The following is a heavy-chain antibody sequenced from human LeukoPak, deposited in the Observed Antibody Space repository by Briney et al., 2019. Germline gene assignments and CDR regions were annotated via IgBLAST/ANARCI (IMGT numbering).Heavy chain of an antibody. CDR2: IEQDGSEK. CDR3: ARTGGISAYDY. D-gene: IGHD2-21*01. J-gene: IGHJ4*02. V-gene: IGHV3-7*01. CDR1: GFTFSSYW. Sequence: GGSLTLSCTASGFTFSSYWMSWVRQAPGKGLEWVANIEQDGSEKYYVDSVKGRFTISRDNAKNSLYLQINSLRAEDTAVYCCARTGGISAYDYWGQGTLVTVSS.